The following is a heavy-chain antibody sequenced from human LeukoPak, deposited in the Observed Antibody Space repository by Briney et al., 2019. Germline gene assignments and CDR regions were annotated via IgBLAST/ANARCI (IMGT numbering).Heavy chain of an antibody. V-gene: IGHV1-18*01. Sequence: ASVQVSCKSSGYTFTSYGLSWVEQAPGQGLEWMGWISAYNGNTNYAQKLRGRVTMTTDTSTSTAYMEVRSLRSDDTAVYYCARGMVDYGGNPYYFDYWGEGTLVTVSS. CDR1: GYTFTSYG. CDR3: ARGMVDYGGNPYYFDY. D-gene: IGHD4-23*01. J-gene: IGHJ4*02. CDR2: ISAYNGNT.